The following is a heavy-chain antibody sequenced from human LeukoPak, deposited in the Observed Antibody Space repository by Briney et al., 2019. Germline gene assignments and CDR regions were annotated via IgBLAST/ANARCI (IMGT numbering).Heavy chain of an antibody. Sequence: SETLSLTCTVSGGSISTYYWSWIRQPPGKGLEWMGYIYYSGSTYYNPSLKSRVTISVDTSKNQFSLKLSSVTAADTAVYYCARTYYDSSGYYYYFDYWGQGTLVTVSS. V-gene: IGHV4-59*08. CDR1: GGSISTYY. J-gene: IGHJ4*02. D-gene: IGHD3-22*01. CDR2: IYYSGST. CDR3: ARTYYDSSGYYYYFDY.